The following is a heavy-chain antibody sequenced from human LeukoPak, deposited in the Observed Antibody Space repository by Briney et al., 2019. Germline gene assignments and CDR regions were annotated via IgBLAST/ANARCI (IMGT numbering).Heavy chain of an antibody. CDR2: LNWNGGST. D-gene: IGHD5-24*01. J-gene: IGHJ4*02. CDR1: GFTFDDYG. CDR3: VKDDGWVQYAN. V-gene: IGHV3-20*04. Sequence: GGSLRLSCAASGFTFDDYGMSWVRQAPGKGLEWVSGLNWNGGSTGYADSLKGRFTISRDNAKNSLYLQMNSLSAEDAAVYYCVKDDGWVQYANWGQGTLVTVSS.